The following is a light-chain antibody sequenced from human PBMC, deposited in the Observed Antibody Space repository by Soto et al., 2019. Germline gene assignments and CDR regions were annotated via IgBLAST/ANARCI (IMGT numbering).Light chain of an antibody. CDR1: QSISNY. CDR3: QQSNRTPQT. J-gene: IGKJ1*01. Sequence: DIPMTQSPSSLSASVGDRVTITCRASQSISNYLNWYQQKPGKAPKLLIYATTSLQSGVTSRFSGIGSGRYFSLTISRLQPEDFATYYCQQSNRTPQTFGQGTKVESK. V-gene: IGKV1-39*01. CDR2: ATT.